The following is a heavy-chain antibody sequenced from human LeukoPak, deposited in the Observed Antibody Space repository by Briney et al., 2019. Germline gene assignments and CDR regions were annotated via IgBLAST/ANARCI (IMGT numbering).Heavy chain of an antibody. J-gene: IGHJ4*02. CDR1: GGSISSYY. V-gene: IGHV4-59*08. Sequence: PSETLSLTCTVSGGSISSYYWSWIRQPPGKGLEWIGYIYYSGSTNYNPSLKSRVTISVDTSKNQFSLKLSSVTAADTAVYYCARLTRGSYYDSSGYPDYWAREPWSPSPQ. D-gene: IGHD3-22*01. CDR2: IYYSGST. CDR3: ARLTRGSYYDSSGYPDY.